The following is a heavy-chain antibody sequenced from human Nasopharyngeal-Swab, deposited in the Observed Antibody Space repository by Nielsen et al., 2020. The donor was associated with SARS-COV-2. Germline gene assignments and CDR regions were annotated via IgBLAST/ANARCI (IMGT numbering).Heavy chain of an antibody. V-gene: IGHV3-30*18. D-gene: IGHD5-12*01. J-gene: IGHJ6*02. CDR3: AKDLAKTVASATPYYYGMDV. Sequence: WIRQPPGKGLEWVSVISYDGNNKYYADSVKGRSTISRDTSKNTLYLQMDSLRAEDTAMYYCAKDLAKTVASATPYYYGMDVWGQGTTVTVSS. CDR2: ISYDGNNK.